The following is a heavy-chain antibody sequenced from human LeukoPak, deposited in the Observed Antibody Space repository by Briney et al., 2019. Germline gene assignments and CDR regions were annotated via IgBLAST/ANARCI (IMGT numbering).Heavy chain of an antibody. CDR1: GFTFDDYA. Sequence: GGSLRLSCVASGFTFDDYAMHWVRQAPGKGLEWVSGISWSGDKVGYEDSVQGRFTISRDNAKNSLYLQMNSLRAEDTALYYCAKEAYGSGEPLDYWGQGTLVTVSS. CDR2: ISWSGDKV. CDR3: AKEAYGSGEPLDY. V-gene: IGHV3-9*01. J-gene: IGHJ4*02. D-gene: IGHD3-10*01.